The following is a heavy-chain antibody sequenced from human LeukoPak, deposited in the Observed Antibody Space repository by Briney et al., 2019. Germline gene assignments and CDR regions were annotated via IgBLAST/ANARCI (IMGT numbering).Heavy chain of an antibody. CDR2: ISSSSSYI. V-gene: IGHV3-21*01. CDR3: ARARNDYGDYVFDY. J-gene: IGHJ4*02. CDR1: GFTFSSYE. Sequence: GGSLRLSCAASGFTFSSYEMNWVRQAPGKGLEWVSSISSSSSYIYYADSVKGRFTISRDNAKNSLYLQMNSLRAEETAVYYCARARNDYGDYVFDYWGQGTLVTVSS. D-gene: IGHD4-17*01.